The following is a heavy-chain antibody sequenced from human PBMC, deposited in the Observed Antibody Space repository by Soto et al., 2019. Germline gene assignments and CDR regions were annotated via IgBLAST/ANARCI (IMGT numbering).Heavy chain of an antibody. CDR3: ASWRDGYNRGYYFDY. Sequence: SETLSLTCTVSGGSISSYYWSWIRQPPGKGLEWIGYIYYSGSTNYNPSLKSRVTISVDTSKNQFSLKLSSVTAADTAVYYCASWRDGYNRGYYFDYWGQGTLVTVSS. D-gene: IGHD3-10*01. J-gene: IGHJ4*02. V-gene: IGHV4-59*01. CDR1: GGSISSYY. CDR2: IYYSGST.